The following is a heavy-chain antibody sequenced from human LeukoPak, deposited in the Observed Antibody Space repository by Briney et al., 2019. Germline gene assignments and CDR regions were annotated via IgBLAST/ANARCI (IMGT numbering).Heavy chain of an antibody. J-gene: IGHJ4*02. CDR2: SGST. CDR3: ARLNPISVHFDY. Sequence: SETLSLTCTVSGYSISSGYYWGWIRQPPGKGLEWIGSGSTYYNPSLKSRVTMSVDTSKNQFSLKLSSVTAADTAVYYCARLNPISVHFDYWGQGTLVTVSS. CDR1: GYSISSGYY. D-gene: IGHD3-3*02. V-gene: IGHV4-38-2*02.